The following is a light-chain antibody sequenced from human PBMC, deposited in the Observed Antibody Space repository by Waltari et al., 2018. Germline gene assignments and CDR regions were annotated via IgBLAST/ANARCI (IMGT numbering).Light chain of an antibody. CDR3: QVWDSSSDHRV. V-gene: IGLV3-21*03. CDR1: NIGNKN. CDR2: DDS. Sequence: SYVVTQPPSVSVAPGKTARITCPGNNIGNKNGHGYQQKPGRAPVLVVYDDSDRPSGIPERFSGSNSGNTATLTINRAEAGDEADYHCQVWDSSSDHRVFGGGTKLTVL. J-gene: IGLJ2*01.